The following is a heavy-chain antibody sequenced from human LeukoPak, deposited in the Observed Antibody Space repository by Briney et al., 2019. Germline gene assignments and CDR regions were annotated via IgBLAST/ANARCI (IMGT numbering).Heavy chain of an antibody. D-gene: IGHD6-13*01. Sequence: SETLSFTSTVSVGPFISYSWSWIRQPPGKELKWMGNIYYSGSTNYNPSLKSRVTISVDTSKNQFSLKLSSVTAADTAVYYCARVSSSWLTYYYYYGMDVWGQGTTVTVS. J-gene: IGHJ6*02. V-gene: IGHV4-59*01. CDR2: IYYSGST. CDR1: VGPFISYS. CDR3: ARVSSSWLTYYYYYGMDV.